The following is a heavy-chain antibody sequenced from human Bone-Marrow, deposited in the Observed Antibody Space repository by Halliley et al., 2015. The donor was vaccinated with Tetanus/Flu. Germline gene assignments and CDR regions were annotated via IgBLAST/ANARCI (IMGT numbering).Heavy chain of an antibody. Sequence: KGLEWIGYIFYSGSTYYSPSLKSRLTMSIHTSKNQFSLMVRSVAAADTAVYYCARWGDPGMDVWGQGTTVTVSS. D-gene: IGHD2-21*01. CDR3: ARWGDPGMDV. CDR2: IFYSGST. V-gene: IGHV4-31*02. J-gene: IGHJ6*02.